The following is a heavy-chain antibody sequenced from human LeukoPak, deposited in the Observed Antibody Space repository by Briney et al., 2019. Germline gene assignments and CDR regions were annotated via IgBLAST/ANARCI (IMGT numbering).Heavy chain of an antibody. V-gene: IGHV4-30-4*08. Sequence: SETLSLTCSVSGASLSNVDFYWTWIRQAPGKGLEWIGYIYNSGSTHFNRSLKSRPTISDDTSRNQFSLRLSSVTAADTAVYYCAAEEIVIVPTAANSYFGTWGQGILVTVSS. J-gene: IGHJ4*02. D-gene: IGHD2-2*01. CDR1: GASLSNVDFY. CDR2: IYNSGST. CDR3: AAEEIVIVPTAANSYFGT.